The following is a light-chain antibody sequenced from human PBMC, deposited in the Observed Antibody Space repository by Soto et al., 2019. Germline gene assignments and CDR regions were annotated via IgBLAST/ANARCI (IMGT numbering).Light chain of an antibody. Sequence: EIVLTQSPGTLSLSPGERATLSCRASQSVSSNYLAWYQQKPGQAPRLLIYGASSRATGIPDRFSGSGSGIDFTLTISRLEPEDFAVYYCQQDGSSRPWTFGQGTKVEI. CDR1: QSVSSNY. V-gene: IGKV3-20*01. CDR3: QQDGSSRPWT. CDR2: GAS. J-gene: IGKJ1*01.